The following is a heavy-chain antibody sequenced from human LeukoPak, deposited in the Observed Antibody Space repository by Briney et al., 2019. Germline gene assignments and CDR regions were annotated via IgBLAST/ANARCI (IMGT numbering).Heavy chain of an antibody. V-gene: IGHV4-61*02. CDR3: ARGYSYGTGFDY. CDR2: IYTSGST. D-gene: IGHD5-18*01. Sequence: PSETLSLTCTVSGGPISSGSYYWSWIRQPAGKGLEWIGRIYTSGSTNYNPSLKSRVTMSVDTSKNQFSLKLSSVTAADTAVYYCARGYSYGTGFDYWGQGTLVTVSS. CDR1: GGPISSGSYY. J-gene: IGHJ4*02.